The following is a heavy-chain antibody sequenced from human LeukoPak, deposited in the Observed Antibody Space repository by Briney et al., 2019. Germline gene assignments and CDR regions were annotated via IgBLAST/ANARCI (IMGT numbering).Heavy chain of an antibody. CDR1: GDSISSYY. CDR2: XXXSGST. J-gene: IGHJ5*02. Sequence: SXTLSLTCTVSGDSISSYYWSWIRQPPXXXXXXXXXXXXSGSTXXNXSLXSXVXXXVDTSKNQFSLKLNSVTAADTAVYYCARGGAGNCGGACYLNWFDPWGQGTLVTVSS. V-gene: IGHV4-59*01. D-gene: IGHD2-21*02. CDR3: ARGGAGNCGGACYLNWFDP.